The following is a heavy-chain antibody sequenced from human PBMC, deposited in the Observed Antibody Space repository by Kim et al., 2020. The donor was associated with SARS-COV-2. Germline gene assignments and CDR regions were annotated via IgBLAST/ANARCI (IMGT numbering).Heavy chain of an antibody. J-gene: IGHJ6*02. CDR3: ARGDIRTGPDYYYYGMDV. V-gene: IGHV4-59*13. Sequence: SETLSLACTVSGGSISSYYWSWIRQPPGKGLEWIGYIYYSGSTNYNPSLKSRVTISVDTSKNQVSLKLSSVTAADTAVYYCARGDIRTGPDYYYYGMDVWGQGTTVTVSS. D-gene: IGHD5-12*01. CDR1: GGSISSYY. CDR2: IYYSGST.